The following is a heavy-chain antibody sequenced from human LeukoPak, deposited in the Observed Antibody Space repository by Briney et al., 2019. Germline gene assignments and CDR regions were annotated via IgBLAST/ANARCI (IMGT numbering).Heavy chain of an antibody. CDR2: IIPILGIA. CDR1: GGTFSSYA. J-gene: IGHJ5*02. V-gene: IGHV1-69*04. CDR3: ASFCSSTSCYAAESKNWFDP. D-gene: IGHD2-2*01. Sequence: ASVEVSCKASGGTFSSYAISWVRQAPGQGLEWMGRIIPILGIANYAQKFQGRVTITADKSTSTAYMELSSLRSEDTAVYYCASFCSSTSCYAAESKNWFDPWGQGTLVTVSS.